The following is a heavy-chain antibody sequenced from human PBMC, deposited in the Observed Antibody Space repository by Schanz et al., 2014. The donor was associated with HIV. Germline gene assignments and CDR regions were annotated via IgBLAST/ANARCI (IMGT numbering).Heavy chain of an antibody. D-gene: IGHD3-10*01. CDR3: ARGSGPYYYYYGMDV. CDR2: IWYDGSNK. CDR1: GFTFNTYG. V-gene: IGHV3-33*01. Sequence: QVQLVESGGRVVQPGRSLRLSCAASGFTFNTYGMHWVRQAPGKGLEWVAVIWYDGSNKYYADSVKGRFTISRDNSKNTLYLQMNSLRAEDTAVYYCARGSGPYYYYYGMDVWGQGTTVTVSS. J-gene: IGHJ6*02.